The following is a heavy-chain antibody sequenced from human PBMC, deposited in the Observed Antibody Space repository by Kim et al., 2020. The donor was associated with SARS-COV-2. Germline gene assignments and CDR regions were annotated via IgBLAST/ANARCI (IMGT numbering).Heavy chain of an antibody. CDR1: GGTFSSYT. V-gene: IGHV1-69*04. CDR3: ARDGRWDGEYGGMDV. CDR2: IIPILGIA. Sequence: SVKVSCKASGGTFSSYTISWVRQAPGQGLEWMGRIIPILGIANYAQKFQGRVTITADKSTSTAYMELSSLRSEDTAVYYCARDGRWDGEYGGMDVWGQGTTVTVSS. D-gene: IGHD1-26*01. J-gene: IGHJ6*02.